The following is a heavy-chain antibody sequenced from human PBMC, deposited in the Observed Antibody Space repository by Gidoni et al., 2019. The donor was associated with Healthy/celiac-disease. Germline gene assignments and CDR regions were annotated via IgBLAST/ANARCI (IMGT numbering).Heavy chain of an antibody. D-gene: IGHD5-18*01. Sequence: QVQLVQSGAEVKKPGSSVKVSCKASGGPFSSYTISWVRQAPGQGLEWMGRIIPILGIANYAQKFQGRVTITADKSTSTAYMELSSLRSEDTAVYYCARDPVDTAMGNFDYWGQGTLVTVSS. J-gene: IGHJ4*02. V-gene: IGHV1-69*08. CDR3: ARDPVDTAMGNFDY. CDR1: GGPFSSYT. CDR2: IIPILGIA.